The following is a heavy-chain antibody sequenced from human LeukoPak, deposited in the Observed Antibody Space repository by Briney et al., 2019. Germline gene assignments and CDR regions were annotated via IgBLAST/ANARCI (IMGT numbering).Heavy chain of an antibody. CDR3: AKDFGYYYGSGSYWKY. D-gene: IGHD3-10*01. Sequence: PGGSLRLSCAASGFTFSSYAMSWVRQAPGKGLEWVSAISGSGGSTYYADSVKGRFTTSRDNSKNTLYLQMNSLRAEDTAVYYCAKDFGYYYGSGSYWKYWGQGTLVTVSS. J-gene: IGHJ4*02. V-gene: IGHV3-23*01. CDR2: ISGSGGST. CDR1: GFTFSSYA.